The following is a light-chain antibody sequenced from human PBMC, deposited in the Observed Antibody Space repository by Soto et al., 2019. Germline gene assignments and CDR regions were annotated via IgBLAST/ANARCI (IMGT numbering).Light chain of an antibody. CDR3: SSFTVSSTF. CDR2: DVS. CDR1: SSDIGANNY. V-gene: IGLV2-14*03. Sequence: QSALTQPASVSGSPGQSITISCTGTSSDIGANNYVSWYQQHPGKAPKLLIYDVSDRAPGASSRFSGSKSGNTASLTISGLRPEDEADYYCSSFTVSSTFFGTGTKLTVL. J-gene: IGLJ1*01.